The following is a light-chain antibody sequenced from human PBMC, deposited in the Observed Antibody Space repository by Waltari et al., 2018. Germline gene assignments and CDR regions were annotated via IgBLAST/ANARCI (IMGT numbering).Light chain of an antibody. CDR3: QQYGTSPWT. Sequence: EIVLTQSPGTLSLSPGERATLSCRASQSLRGGYFAWFQQKPGQAPSLLIYGASSRATGIPDRFSGSGSGTDFTLTISRLEPEDFAVYYCQQYGTSPWTFGQGTKVEIK. CDR2: GAS. CDR1: QSLRGGY. J-gene: IGKJ1*01. V-gene: IGKV3-20*01.